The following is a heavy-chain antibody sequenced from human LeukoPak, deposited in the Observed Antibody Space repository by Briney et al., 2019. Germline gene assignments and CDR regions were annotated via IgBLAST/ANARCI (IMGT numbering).Heavy chain of an antibody. J-gene: IGHJ3*02. Sequence: GGSLRLSCTGSGFTFGDYAISWVRQAPGKGLEWVSYISSSGSSIYYADSVKGRFTISRDNAKNSLYLQMNSLRAEDTAVYYCAREGALTVTKDAFDIWGQGTMVTVSS. D-gene: IGHD4-17*01. CDR2: ISSSGSSI. V-gene: IGHV3-48*03. CDR1: GFTFGDYA. CDR3: AREGALTVTKDAFDI.